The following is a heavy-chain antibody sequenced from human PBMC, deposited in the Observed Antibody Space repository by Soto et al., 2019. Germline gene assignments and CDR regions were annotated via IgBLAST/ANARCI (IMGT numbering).Heavy chain of an antibody. CDR2: ISSGGSTI. D-gene: IGHD3-16*02. Sequence: GGSLRLSCAASGFTFSSYEMNWVRQAPGKGLEWVSYISSGGSTIYYADSVRGRFTISRDNAKNSLYLQMNSLRAKDTAVYYCARDDSGYPSYFHYWGQGTLVTVSS. CDR3: ARDDSGYPSYFHY. J-gene: IGHJ4*02. CDR1: GFTFSSYE. V-gene: IGHV3-48*03.